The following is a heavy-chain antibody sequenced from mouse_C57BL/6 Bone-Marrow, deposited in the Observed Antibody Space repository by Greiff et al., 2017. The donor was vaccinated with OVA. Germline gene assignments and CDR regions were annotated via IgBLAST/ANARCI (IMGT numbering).Heavy chain of an antibody. D-gene: IGHD2-2*01. CDR3: TRDLVTTIDFDV. V-gene: IGHV5-9-1*02. Sequence: EVKLMESGEGLVKPGGSLKLSCAASGFTFSSYAMSWVRQTPEKRLEWVAYISSGGDYIYYADTVKGRFTISRDNARNTLYLQMSSLKSEDTAMYYCTRDLVTTIDFDVWGTGTTVTVSS. CDR1: GFTFSSYA. J-gene: IGHJ1*03. CDR2: ISSGGDYI.